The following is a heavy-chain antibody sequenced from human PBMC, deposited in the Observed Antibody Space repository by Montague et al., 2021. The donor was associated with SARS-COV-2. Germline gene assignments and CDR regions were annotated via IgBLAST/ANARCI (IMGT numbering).Heavy chain of an antibody. D-gene: IGHD3-22*01. Sequence: SLRLSCAASGFTFSSYAMSWVRQAPGKGLGWVSVIYSGGSSTYYADSVKGRFTISRDNSKNTLYLQMNSLRAEDTAVYYCAKSRGIRYDSSGYYYPLDYWGQGTLVTDSS. J-gene: IGHJ4*02. CDR1: GFTFSSYA. CDR2: IYSGGSST. CDR3: AKSRGIRYDSSGYYYPLDY. V-gene: IGHV3-23*03.